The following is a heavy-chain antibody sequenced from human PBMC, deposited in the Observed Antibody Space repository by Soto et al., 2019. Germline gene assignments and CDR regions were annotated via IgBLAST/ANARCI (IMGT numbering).Heavy chain of an antibody. CDR1: GYTLTELS. CDR2: FDPEDGET. J-gene: IGHJ4*02. D-gene: IGHD4-17*01. Sequence: GASVKVSCKVSGYTLTELSMHWVRQAPGKGLEWMGGFDPEDGETIYAQKFQGRVTMTEDTSTDTAYMELSSLRSEDTAVYYCATDLWSTLTTGLAYWGQGTLVTVSS. CDR3: ATDLWSTLTTGLAY. V-gene: IGHV1-24*01.